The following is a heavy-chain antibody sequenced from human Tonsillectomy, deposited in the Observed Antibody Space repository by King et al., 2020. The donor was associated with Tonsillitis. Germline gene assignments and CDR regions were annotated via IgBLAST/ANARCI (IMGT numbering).Heavy chain of an antibody. J-gene: IGHJ4*01. CDR2: IXXXXGST. V-gene: IGHV3-23*04. CDR1: GFTXSSYA. Sequence: EVQLVESGGGLVQPGGSLRLSCAASGFTXSSYAMXWVRXAPGKGXXWVXAIXXXXGSTYXADXVKGRFTISRDNSKNTLYLQMNSLRAEDTAVYYCAKXXXXXXXXXDYXXXXTLV. CDR3: AKXXXXXXXXXDY.